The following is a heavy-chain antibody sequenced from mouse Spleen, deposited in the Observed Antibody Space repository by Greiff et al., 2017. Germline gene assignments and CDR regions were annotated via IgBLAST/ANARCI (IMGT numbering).Heavy chain of an antibody. V-gene: IGHV2-5*01. J-gene: IGHJ4*01. CDR2: IWRGGST. CDR3: AKSEVAPYYYAMDY. D-gene: IGHD1-1*02. Sequence: VQLQQSGPGLVQPSQSLSITCTVSGFSLTSYGVHWVRQSPGKGLEWLGVIWRGGSTDYNAAFMSRLSITKDNSKSQVFFKMNSLQADDTAIYYCAKSEVAPYYYAMDYWGQGTSVTVSS. CDR1: GFSLTSYG.